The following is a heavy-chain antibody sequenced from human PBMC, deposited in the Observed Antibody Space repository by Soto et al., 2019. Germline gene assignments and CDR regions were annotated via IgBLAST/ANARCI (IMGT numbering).Heavy chain of an antibody. Sequence: SETLSLTCTVSGGSISSGGYYWSWIRQHPGKGLEWIGYIYYSGSTYYNPSLKSRVTISVDTSKNQFSLKLSSVTAADTAVYYCAAHYGSGSYYVVPWGQGTLVTVSS. D-gene: IGHD3-10*01. CDR2: IYYSGST. J-gene: IGHJ5*02. CDR3: AAHYGSGSYYVVP. V-gene: IGHV4-31*03. CDR1: GGSISSGGYY.